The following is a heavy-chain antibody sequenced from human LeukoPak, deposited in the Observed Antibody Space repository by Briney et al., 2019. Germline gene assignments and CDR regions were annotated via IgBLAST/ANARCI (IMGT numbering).Heavy chain of an antibody. Sequence: GWSLRLSCAAFGFTFSSYAMNWVRQAPGKGLEWVAAIGGNGGSTFYADSVKGRFTISRDNSKNSLFLQMNSLRAEDTALYFCAKVRAETLGGRGFDYWGQGTLVTVSS. D-gene: IGHD1-14*01. CDR2: IGGNGGST. CDR3: AKVRAETLGGRGFDY. J-gene: IGHJ4*02. CDR1: GFTFSSYA. V-gene: IGHV3-23*01.